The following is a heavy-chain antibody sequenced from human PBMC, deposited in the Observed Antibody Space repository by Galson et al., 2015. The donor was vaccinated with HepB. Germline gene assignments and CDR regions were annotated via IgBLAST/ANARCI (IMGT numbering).Heavy chain of an antibody. CDR1: GYRFTDYW. V-gene: IGHV5-51*01. J-gene: IGHJ4*02. CDR3: VRHGDRTSNTCYWIDS. CDR2: LYPGDSDA. D-gene: IGHD2-2*01. Sequence: QSGAEVKKPGESLKISCQGFGYRFTDYWIGWVRQMPGEGLEWLGHLYPGDSDARYSPSFQDQVTISADKSIITAYLQWSSLKASDVGIYYCVRHGDRTSNTCYWIDSWGQGTLVTVSA.